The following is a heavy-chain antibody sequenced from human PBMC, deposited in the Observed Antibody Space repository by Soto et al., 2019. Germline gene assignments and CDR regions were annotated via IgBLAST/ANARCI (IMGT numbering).Heavy chain of an antibody. CDR3: ARDPRSDCTNGVCYADYYGMDV. CDR2: INPNSGGT. D-gene: IGHD2-8*01. CDR1: GYTFTGYH. V-gene: IGHV1-2*04. J-gene: IGHJ6*02. Sequence: ASMKGSCKASGYTFTGYHMHWGGQAPGQRAEWVGWINPNSGGTNYAQKFQGWVTMTRDTSISTAYMELSRLRSDDTAVYYCARDPRSDCTNGVCYADYYGMDVWGQGTTVTVSS.